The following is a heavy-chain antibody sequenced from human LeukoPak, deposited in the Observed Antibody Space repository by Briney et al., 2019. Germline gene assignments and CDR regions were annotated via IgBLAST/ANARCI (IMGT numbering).Heavy chain of an antibody. Sequence: ASETLSLTCTVSGGSISSYYWSWIRQPPGKGLEWIGYIYYSGSTNYNPSLKSQVTISVDTSKNQFSLKLSSVTAADTAVYYCARAPPYYDSSGYYLDYWGQGTLVTVSS. CDR2: IYYSGST. J-gene: IGHJ4*02. D-gene: IGHD3-22*01. CDR3: ARAPPYYDSSGYYLDY. V-gene: IGHV4-59*08. CDR1: GGSISSYY.